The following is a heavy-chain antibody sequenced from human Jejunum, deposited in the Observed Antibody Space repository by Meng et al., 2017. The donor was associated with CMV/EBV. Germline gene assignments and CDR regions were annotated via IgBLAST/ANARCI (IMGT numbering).Heavy chain of an antibody. J-gene: IGHJ6*02. CDR2: VSTSGGST. Sequence: FIVTDYAMSVVRQAPGKGLEWVSSVSTSGGSTYYAVSVKGRFTISRDNSKNTLYLQMNSLRADDTAVYFCAKVRDSNLYFYYGMDVWGQGTTVTVSS. CDR1: FIVTDYA. V-gene: IGHV3-23*01. D-gene: IGHD3-22*01. CDR3: AKVRDSNLYFYYGMDV.